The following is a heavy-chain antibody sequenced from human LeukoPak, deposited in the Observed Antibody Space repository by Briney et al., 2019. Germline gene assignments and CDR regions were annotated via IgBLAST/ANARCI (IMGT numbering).Heavy chain of an antibody. CDR2: INSDGSST. CDR1: GFTFSSYW. Sequence: RAGGSLRLSCAASGFTFSSYWMHWVRQAPGKGLVWVSRINSDGSSTSYADSVKGRFTISRDDSKNTAYLQMNSLKTEDTAVYYCTSTPTPVLMVSPWGQGTLVTVSS. J-gene: IGHJ5*02. V-gene: IGHV3-74*01. CDR3: TSTPTPVLMVSP. D-gene: IGHD2-8*01.